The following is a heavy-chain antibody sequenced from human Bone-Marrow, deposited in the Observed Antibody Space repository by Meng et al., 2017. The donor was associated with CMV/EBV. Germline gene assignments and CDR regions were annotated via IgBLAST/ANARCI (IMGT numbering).Heavy chain of an antibody. CDR1: GFTFSDYG. D-gene: IGHD6-13*01. CDR2: ISSSGSTI. Sequence: GESLKISCAASGFTFSDYGMSWVRQAPGKGLEWVSYISSSGSTIYYADSVKGRFTISRDNAKNSLYLQMNSLRAEDTAVYYCARLSSWFKNFDYWGQGTLVTVSS. J-gene: IGHJ4*02. CDR3: ARLSSWFKNFDY. V-gene: IGHV3-11*04.